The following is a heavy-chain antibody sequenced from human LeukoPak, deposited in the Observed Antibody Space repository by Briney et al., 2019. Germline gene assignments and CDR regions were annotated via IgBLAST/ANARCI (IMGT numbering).Heavy chain of an antibody. CDR3: ARDPPLVPATASGDY. CDR1: GFTFSSYW. J-gene: IGHJ4*02. Sequence: GGSLRLSCAASGFTFSSYWMSWVRQAPGKGLVWVSRSNSDGSSTSYADSVKGRFTISRDNAKNTLYLQMNSLRAEDTAVYYCARDPPLVPATASGDYWGQGTLVTVSS. CDR2: SNSDGSST. V-gene: IGHV3-74*01. D-gene: IGHD2-2*01.